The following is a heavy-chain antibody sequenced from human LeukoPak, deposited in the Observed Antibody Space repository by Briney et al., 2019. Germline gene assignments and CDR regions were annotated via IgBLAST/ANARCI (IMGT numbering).Heavy chain of an antibody. CDR1: GGSISSYY. V-gene: IGHV4-59*01. CDR3: ARLLAHFEYIYWLDP. D-gene: IGHD1-1*01. CDR2: IYYSGST. Sequence: SETLSLTCTVSGGSISSYYWSWIRQPPGKGLEWIGYIYYSGSTNYNPSLKSRVTISVDTSKNQFSLRLSSVTAADTAVYYCARLLAHFEYIYWLDPWGQGTLVTVSS. J-gene: IGHJ5*02.